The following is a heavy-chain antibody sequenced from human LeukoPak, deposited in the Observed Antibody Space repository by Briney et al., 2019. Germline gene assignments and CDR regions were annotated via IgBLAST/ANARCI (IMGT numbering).Heavy chain of an antibody. D-gene: IGHD6-19*01. CDR3: AKDEGIAVAGTGGFDY. J-gene: IGHJ4*02. CDR2: IRGGGGRT. Sequence: GGSLRLSCAASGFTFSTYWMHWVRQAPGKGLEWVSAIRGGGGRTYYADSVKGRFTISRDNSKNTLFLQMNSLRAEDTAVYYCAKDEGIAVAGTGGFDYWGQGTLVTVSP. V-gene: IGHV3-23*01. CDR1: GFTFSTYW.